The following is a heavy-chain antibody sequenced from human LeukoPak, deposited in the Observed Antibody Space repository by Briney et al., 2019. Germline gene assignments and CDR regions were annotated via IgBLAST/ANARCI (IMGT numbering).Heavy chain of an antibody. V-gene: IGHV4-39*01. Sequence: PSETLSLTCTVSGGSISSGDYYWGWLRQPRGKGLEWIGTIYYSGNTYYSPSLKSRVTVSVDTSKNQFSLRLSAVTASDTAVYYCARHQSSRSYYLAFDYWGQGTLVTVSS. D-gene: IGHD1-26*01. CDR3: ARHQSSRSYYLAFDY. J-gene: IGHJ4*02. CDR1: GGSISSGDYY. CDR2: IYYSGNT.